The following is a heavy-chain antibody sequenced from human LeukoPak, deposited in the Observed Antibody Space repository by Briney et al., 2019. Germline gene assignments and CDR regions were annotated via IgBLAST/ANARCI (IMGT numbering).Heavy chain of an antibody. CDR1: GGSFSGYY. V-gene: IGHV4-34*01. CDR2: INRSGST. CDR3: ARYSRPAAVLDY. J-gene: IGHJ4*02. Sequence: SETLSLTCAVYGGSFSGYYWSWIRQPPGKGLEWIGEINRSGSTNYNPSLKSRVTISVDTSKNQFSLKLSSVTAADTAVYYCARYSRPAAVLDYWGQGTLVTVSS. D-gene: IGHD2-2*01.